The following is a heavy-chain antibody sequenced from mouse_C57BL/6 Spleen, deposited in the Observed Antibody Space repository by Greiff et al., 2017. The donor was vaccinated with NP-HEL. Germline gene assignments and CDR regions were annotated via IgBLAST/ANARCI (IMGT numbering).Heavy chain of an antibody. Sequence: VQLKQSGPELVKPGASVKISCKASGYTFTDYYMNWVKQSHGKSLEWIGDINPNNGGTSYNQKFKGKATLTVDKSSSTAYMELRSLTSEDSAVYYCARSRWLLTPYYYAMDYWGQGTSVTVSS. CDR3: ARSRWLLTPYYYAMDY. CDR2: INPNNGGT. V-gene: IGHV1-26*01. D-gene: IGHD2-3*01. J-gene: IGHJ4*01. CDR1: GYTFTDYY.